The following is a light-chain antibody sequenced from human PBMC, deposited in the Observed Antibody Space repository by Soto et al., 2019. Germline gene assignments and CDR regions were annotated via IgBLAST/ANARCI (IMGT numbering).Light chain of an antibody. CDR3: MQATHWPLT. J-gene: IGKJ4*01. CDR1: QSLVYSDGNTY. Sequence: DVVMTQSPLSLPVTLGQPASISCRSNQSLVYSDGNTYLNWFQQRPGQSPRRLIYKVSNRDSGVPDRFSGSGSGTDFTLKISWVEAEDVGLYYCMQATHWPLTFGGGTKVELK. V-gene: IGKV2-30*01. CDR2: KVS.